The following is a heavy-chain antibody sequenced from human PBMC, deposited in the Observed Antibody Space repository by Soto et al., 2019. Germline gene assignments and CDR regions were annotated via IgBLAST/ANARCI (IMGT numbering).Heavy chain of an antibody. D-gene: IGHD3-22*01. CDR3: AKDPFTYYYDSSGYYYGDYFDY. Sequence: GGSLRLSCAASGFTFSSYGMHWVRQAPGKGLEWVAVISYDGSNKYYADSVKGRFTISRDNSKNTLYLQMNSLRAEDTAVYYCAKDPFTYYYDSSGYYYGDYFDYWGQGTLVTVSS. V-gene: IGHV3-30*18. CDR2: ISYDGSNK. CDR1: GFTFSSYG. J-gene: IGHJ4*02.